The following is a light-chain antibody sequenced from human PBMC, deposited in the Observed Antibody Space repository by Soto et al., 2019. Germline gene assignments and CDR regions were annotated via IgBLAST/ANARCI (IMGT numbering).Light chain of an antibody. J-gene: IGKJ2*01. V-gene: IGKV3D-20*01. CDR1: QGVGKNY. CDR3: QQYESTPPT. CDR2: DVS. Sequence: EIVLTQSPATLSLSPGERATLSCRARQGVGKNYLAWYQQIPGLAPRLLIYDVSNRFTGIPDRFSGSGSGTDFTLTISSLQAEDVAVYYCQQYESTPPTFGQGTKLEIK.